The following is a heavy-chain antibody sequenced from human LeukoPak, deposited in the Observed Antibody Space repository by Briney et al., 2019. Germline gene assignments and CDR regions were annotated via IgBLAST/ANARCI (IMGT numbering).Heavy chain of an antibody. CDR1: GYTLTELS. J-gene: IGHJ2*01. CDR2: FDPEDDET. V-gene: IGHV1-24*01. Sequence: RASVKVSCKVFGYTLTELSMHWMRQAPGKGLEWMGGFDPEDDETVYAQKFQGRVTMTEDTSTDIAYMELSSLRSEDTAVYYCARFYDGSRYVLFDLWGRGTLVTVSS. CDR3: ARFYDGSRYVLFDL. D-gene: IGHD3-22*01.